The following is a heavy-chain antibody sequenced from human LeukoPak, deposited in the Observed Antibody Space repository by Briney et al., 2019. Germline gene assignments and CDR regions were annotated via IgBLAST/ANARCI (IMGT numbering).Heavy chain of an antibody. CDR3: ASSYYDRPFDAFDI. D-gene: IGHD3-22*01. CDR1: GYTFTSNC. J-gene: IGHJ3*02. V-gene: IGHV1-46*01. Sequence: ASVKVSCKASGYTFTSNCIHWVRQAPGQGLEWMGMIYPRDGSTSYAQKFQGRVTVTRDTSTSTVHMELSSLRSEDTAVYYCASSYYDRPFDAFDIWGQGTMVTVSS. CDR2: IYPRDGST.